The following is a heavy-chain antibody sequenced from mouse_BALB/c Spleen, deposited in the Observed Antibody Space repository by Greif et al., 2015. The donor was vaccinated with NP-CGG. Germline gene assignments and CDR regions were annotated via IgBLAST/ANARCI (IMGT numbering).Heavy chain of an antibody. CDR2: IYPGDGDT. CDR1: GYTFTSYW. Sequence: QVQLQQSGAELARPGASVKLSCKASGYTFTSYWMQWVKQRPGQGLEWIGAIYPGDGDTRYTQKFKGKATLTADKSSSTAYTQLSSLASEDSAVYYCALYGNPFAYWGQGALVTVSA. J-gene: IGHJ3*01. V-gene: IGHV1-87*01. D-gene: IGHD2-1*01. CDR3: ALYGNPFAY.